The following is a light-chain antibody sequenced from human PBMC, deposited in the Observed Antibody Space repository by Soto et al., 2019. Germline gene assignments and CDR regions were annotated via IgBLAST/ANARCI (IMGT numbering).Light chain of an antibody. CDR2: DAS. CDR1: QSISSW. Sequence: DIQMTQTPSTLSASVVDRFTITFRASQSISSWLAWYQQKPGKAPKLLIYDASSLESGVPSRFSGSGSGTEFTLTISSLQPDDFGTYYCQQCYMGWTFGQGTKVDIK. J-gene: IGKJ1*01. V-gene: IGKV1-5*01. CDR3: QQCYMGWT.